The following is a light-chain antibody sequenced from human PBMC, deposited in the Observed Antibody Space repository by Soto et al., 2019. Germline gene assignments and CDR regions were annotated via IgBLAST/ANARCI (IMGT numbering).Light chain of an antibody. Sequence: IVLTQSPGILSLSPGERATLSCRASQSVSNDFLAWYQQKPGQAPRLLIYGASTRATDVPDRLSGSGSGADFTLSISRLEPEDFAVYYCQQYGSSPPRTFGQGTMV. J-gene: IGKJ1*01. CDR3: QQYGSSPPRT. CDR1: QSVSNDF. V-gene: IGKV3-20*01. CDR2: GAS.